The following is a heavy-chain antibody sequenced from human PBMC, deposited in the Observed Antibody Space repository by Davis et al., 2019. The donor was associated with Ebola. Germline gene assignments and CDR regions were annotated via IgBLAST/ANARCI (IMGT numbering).Heavy chain of an antibody. J-gene: IGHJ5*02. CDR3: ARGITMVRGVSWFDP. V-gene: IGHV1-46*01. CDR2: INPSGGST. Sequence: ASVKVSCKASGYTFTSYYMHWVRQAPGQGLEWMGIINPSGGSTSYAQKFQGRVTMTRDTSTSTVYMELSSLRSEDTAVYYCARGITMVRGVSWFDPWGQGTLVTVSS. D-gene: IGHD3-10*01. CDR1: GYTFTSYY.